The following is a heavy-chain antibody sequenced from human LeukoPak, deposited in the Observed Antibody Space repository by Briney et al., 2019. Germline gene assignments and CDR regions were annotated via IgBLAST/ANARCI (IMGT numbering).Heavy chain of an antibody. V-gene: IGHV3-21*01. CDR3: ARGASASYGMDV. CDR2: ISSSSSYI. Sequence: TAGGSLRLSCAAPGFTFSSYTMNWVRQAPGKGLEWVSSISSSSSYIYSADSLKGRFTISRDNAKNSLYLQMNSLRAEDTAMYYCARGASASYGMDVWGQGTTVTVSS. CDR1: GFTFSSYT. J-gene: IGHJ6*02.